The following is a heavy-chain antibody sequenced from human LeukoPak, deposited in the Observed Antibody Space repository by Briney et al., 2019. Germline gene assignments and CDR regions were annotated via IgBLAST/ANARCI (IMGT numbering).Heavy chain of an antibody. CDR2: ISGSGGST. CDR1: GFTFSSYP. Sequence: GGSLRLSCAASGFTFSSYPMSWVRQAPGKGLEWVSAISGSGGSTYCADSVKGRFTISRDNAKNSLYLQMNSLRAEDTAVYYCARGGPVGYCSGGSCAADYWGQGTLVTVSS. J-gene: IGHJ4*02. CDR3: ARGGPVGYCSGGSCAADY. D-gene: IGHD2-15*01. V-gene: IGHV3-23*01.